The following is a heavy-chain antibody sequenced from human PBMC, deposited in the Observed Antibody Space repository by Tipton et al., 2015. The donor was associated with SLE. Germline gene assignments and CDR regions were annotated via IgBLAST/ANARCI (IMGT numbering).Heavy chain of an antibody. V-gene: IGHV4-34*01. J-gene: IGHJ4*02. CDR3: AGGIRFFDL. Sequence: GLVKPSETLSLTCAVYGGSFSGYYWSWIRQPPGKGLEWIGEINHSGSTNYNPSLKSRVTISADTSKNQFSLKLTSVTASDTAIYYCAGGIRFFDLWGQGTLVTVSS. CDR1: GGSFSGYY. D-gene: IGHD4-17*01. CDR2: INHSGST.